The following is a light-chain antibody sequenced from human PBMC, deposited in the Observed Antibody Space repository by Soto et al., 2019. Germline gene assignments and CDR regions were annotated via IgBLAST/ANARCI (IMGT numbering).Light chain of an antibody. V-gene: IGKV3-20*01. J-gene: IGKJ5*01. Sequence: DISLAQARYTLSLSPGNRATLSCTASQSLTNSYIAWYQVKPGQAPRLLIYDTSSRATGIPDRFSGSGSGTDFTLTITRLEPEDFAVFYCQQYGTSEIIFGQGTRLEIK. CDR2: DTS. CDR3: QQYGTSEII. CDR1: QSLTNSY.